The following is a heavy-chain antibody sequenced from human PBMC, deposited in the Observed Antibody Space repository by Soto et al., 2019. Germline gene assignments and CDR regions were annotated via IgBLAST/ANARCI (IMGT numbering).Heavy chain of an antibody. V-gene: IGHV3-33*01. CDR1: GFTFSSYG. CDR2: IWYDGSNK. Sequence: QVQLVESGGGVVQPGRSLRLSCAASGFTFSSYGMHWVRQAPGKGLEWVAVIWYDGSNKYYADSVKGRFTISRDNSKNTLDLQMNSLRAEDTAVYYCARGWRDAFDIWGQGTMVTVSS. CDR3: ARGWRDAFDI. J-gene: IGHJ3*02.